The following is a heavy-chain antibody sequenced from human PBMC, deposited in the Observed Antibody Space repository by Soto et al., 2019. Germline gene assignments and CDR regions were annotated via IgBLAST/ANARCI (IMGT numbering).Heavy chain of an antibody. Sequence: PSETLSLTCAVYGGSFSGYYWSWIRQPPGKGLEWIGEINHSGSTNYNPSLKSRVTISVDTSKNQFSLKLSSVTAADTAVYYCARGTPIRTFGFWGQGTMVTVSS. CDR1: GGSFSGYY. J-gene: IGHJ3*01. D-gene: IGHD3-16*01. CDR3: ARGTPIRTFGF. V-gene: IGHV4-34*01. CDR2: INHSGST.